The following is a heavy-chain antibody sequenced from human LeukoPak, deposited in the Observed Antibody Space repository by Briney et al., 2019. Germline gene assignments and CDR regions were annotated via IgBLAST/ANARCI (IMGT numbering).Heavy chain of an antibody. D-gene: IGHD3-10*01. CDR1: GFTFSGYD. CDR2: IGTVGDA. J-gene: IGHJ3*02. Sequence: GGSLRLSCAASGFTFSGYDFHWVRQATGRGLEWVSAIGTVGDAHYLDSVKGRFTISRENAKNSLYLQMNSLRAGDTAVYYCARETGDVLLGAFDIWGQGTMVTVSS. V-gene: IGHV3-13*04. CDR3: ARETGDVLLGAFDI.